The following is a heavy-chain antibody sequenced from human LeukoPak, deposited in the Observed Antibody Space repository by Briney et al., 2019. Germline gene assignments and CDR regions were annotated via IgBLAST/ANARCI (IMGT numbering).Heavy chain of an antibody. CDR1: GFTFSHSI. CDR2: VEADGKNM. D-gene: IGHD6-19*01. J-gene: IGHJ5*02. Sequence: PGRSLRPSCAASGFTFSHSIMHWVRQAPGKGLEWVAVVEADGKNMYYADSVKGRFTISRDNSQNTVYLQMNSLRAEDTAVYYCAKDLRSSGPGWFDPWGQGTLVTVSS. CDR3: AKDLRSSGPGWFDP. V-gene: IGHV3-30*04.